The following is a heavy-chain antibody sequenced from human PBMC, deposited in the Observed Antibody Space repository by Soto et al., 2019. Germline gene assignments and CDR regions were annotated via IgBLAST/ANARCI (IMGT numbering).Heavy chain of an antibody. CDR1: GGTFSSYA. V-gene: IGHV1-69*01. CDR3: ARAVYCSGGSCYADHYYYYGMDV. D-gene: IGHD2-15*01. J-gene: IGHJ6*02. CDR2: IIPIFGTA. Sequence: QVQLVQSGAGVKKPGSSVKVSCKASGGTFSSYAISWVRQAPGQGLEWMGGIIPIFGTANYAQKFQGRVTITADESTSTAYMELSSLRSEDTAVYYCARAVYCSGGSCYADHYYYYGMDVWGQGTTVTVSS.